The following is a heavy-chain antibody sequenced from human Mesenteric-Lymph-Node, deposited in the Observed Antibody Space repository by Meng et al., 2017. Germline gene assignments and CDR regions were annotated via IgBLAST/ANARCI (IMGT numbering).Heavy chain of an antibody. Sequence: GESLKISCAASGFTFSSYWMSWVRQAPGKGLEWVSAISGSGGSTYYADSVKGRFTISRDNSKNTLYLQMNSLRAEDTAVYYCAKVQGRELHYWGQGTLVTVSS. CDR3: AKVQGRELHY. V-gene: IGHV3-23*01. CDR1: GFTFSSYW. D-gene: IGHD1-26*01. J-gene: IGHJ4*02. CDR2: ISGSGGST.